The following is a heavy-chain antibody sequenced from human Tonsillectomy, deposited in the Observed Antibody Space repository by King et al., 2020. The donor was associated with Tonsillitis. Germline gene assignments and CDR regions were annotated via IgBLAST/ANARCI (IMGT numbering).Heavy chain of an antibody. J-gene: IGHJ5*02. D-gene: IGHD2-15*01. CDR1: GFTFSSYA. Sequence: VQLVESGGGVVQPGRSLRLSCAASGFTFSSYAMHWVRQAQGKGLEWVAVISYDGSNKYYADSVKGRFTISRDNSKNTLYLQMNSLRAEDTAVYYCARAVGGYCSGGSCYRGLSWFDPGGQGTLVTVSS. CDR3: ARAVGGYCSGGSCYRGLSWFDP. V-gene: IGHV3-30*04. CDR2: ISYDGSNK.